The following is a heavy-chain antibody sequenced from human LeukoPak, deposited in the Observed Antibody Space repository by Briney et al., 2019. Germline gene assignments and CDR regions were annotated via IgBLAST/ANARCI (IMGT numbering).Heavy chain of an antibody. V-gene: IGHV3-7*01. D-gene: IGHD6-19*01. CDR1: GFTFSSYW. Sequence: GGSLRLSCAASGFTFSSYWMNWVRQAPGEGLEGVANIKQDGNEKYYVDSVKGRFTISRDNAKNSLYLQMNSLRAEDTAVYYCARDPYSSGWYKDAFDIWGQGTMVTVSS. CDR2: IKQDGNEK. CDR3: ARDPYSSGWYKDAFDI. J-gene: IGHJ3*02.